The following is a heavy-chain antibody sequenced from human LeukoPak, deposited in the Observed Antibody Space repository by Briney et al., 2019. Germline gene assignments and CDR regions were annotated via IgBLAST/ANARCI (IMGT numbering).Heavy chain of an antibody. CDR2: IDWDDDK. CDR1: GFSLSTSGVG. CDR3: ARTKKEMATLDYYYYYGMDV. Sequence: SGPTLVEPTQTLTLTCTFSGFSLSTSGVGVGWIRQPPGKALEWLARIDWDDDKYYSTSLKTRLTISKDTSKNQVVLTMTNMDPVDTATYYCARTKKEMATLDYYYYYGMDVWGQGTTVTVSS. J-gene: IGHJ6*02. D-gene: IGHD5-24*01. V-gene: IGHV2-70*11.